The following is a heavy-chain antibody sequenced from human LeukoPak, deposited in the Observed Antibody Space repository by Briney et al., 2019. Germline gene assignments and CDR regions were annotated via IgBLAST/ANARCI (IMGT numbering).Heavy chain of an antibody. V-gene: IGHV4-59*01. D-gene: IGHD6-13*01. Sequence: SATLSLTCTVSGASISSYYWSWIRQPPGKRLEWIGYMYYSGSTSYNPSLMSRVTISVDRSKNQFSLRLSSVTAADTAMYYCALGYSSTWRTPAAIEYWGQGTLVTVSP. CDR3: ALGYSSTWRTPAAIEY. CDR1: GASISSYY. J-gene: IGHJ4*02. CDR2: MYYSGST.